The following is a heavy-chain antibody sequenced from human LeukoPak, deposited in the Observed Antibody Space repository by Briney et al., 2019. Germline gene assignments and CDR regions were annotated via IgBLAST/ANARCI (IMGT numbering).Heavy chain of an antibody. CDR3: ARGTGGESNLDY. CDR2: INPSGGST. J-gene: IGHJ4*02. Sequence: ASVKVSCKASGYTFTSYYIHWVRRAPGQGLEWMGIINPSGGSTSYAQKFQGRVTMTRNTSISTAYMELSSLRSEDTAVYYCARGTGGESNLDYWGQGTLVTVSS. CDR1: GYTFTSYY. V-gene: IGHV1-46*01. D-gene: IGHD1-14*01.